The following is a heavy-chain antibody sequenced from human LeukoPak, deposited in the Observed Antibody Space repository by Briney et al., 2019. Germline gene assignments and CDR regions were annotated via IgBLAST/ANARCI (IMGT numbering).Heavy chain of an antibody. Sequence: PSETLSLTCAVYGGSFSGYYWSWIRQPPGKGLEWIGYIYYSGSANYNPSRKSRVTISVDTSKNQFSLKLSSVTAADTAVYYCARGPPMTTVTTYYYYYMDVWGKGTTVTVSS. D-gene: IGHD4-11*01. V-gene: IGHV4-59*01. CDR3: ARGPPMTTVTTYYYYYMDV. CDR2: IYYSGSA. J-gene: IGHJ6*03. CDR1: GGSFSGYY.